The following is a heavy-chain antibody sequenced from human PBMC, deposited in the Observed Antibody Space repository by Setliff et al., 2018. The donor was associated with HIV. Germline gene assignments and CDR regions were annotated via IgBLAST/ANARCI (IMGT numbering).Heavy chain of an antibody. D-gene: IGHD3-22*01. Sequence: SETLSLTCTVSGGSISSGSYYWGWIRQPPGKGLEWIGSIYYSGSTYYNPSLNSRVTISVDASKNQFSLKLSSVTAADTAVYYCASLPPLYDSSGYYFDYWGQGTLVTVSS. J-gene: IGHJ4*02. CDR3: ASLPPLYDSSGYYFDY. V-gene: IGHV4-39*01. CDR2: IYYSGST. CDR1: GGSISSGSYY.